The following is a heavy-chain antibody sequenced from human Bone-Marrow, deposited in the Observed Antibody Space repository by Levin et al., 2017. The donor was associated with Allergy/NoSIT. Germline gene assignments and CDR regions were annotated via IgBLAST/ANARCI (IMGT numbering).Heavy chain of an antibody. CDR3: AGVRFCSGESCYSGAFDI. Sequence: GGSLRLSCAASGFAFSTYNMHWVRQAPGEGLEWVSSISRSSRFIHYADSVKGRFTFSRDNARNSVYLHMNSLTAEDTAVYYCAGVRFCSGESCYSGAFDIWGQGTMVTVSS. J-gene: IGHJ3*02. V-gene: IGHV3-21*01. CDR2: ISRSSRFI. D-gene: IGHD2-15*01. CDR1: GFAFSTYN.